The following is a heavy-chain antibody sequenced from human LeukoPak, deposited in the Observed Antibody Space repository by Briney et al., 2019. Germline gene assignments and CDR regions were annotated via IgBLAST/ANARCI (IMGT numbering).Heavy chain of an antibody. J-gene: IGHJ3*02. V-gene: IGHV1-2*02. CDR1: GYTFTGYY. D-gene: IGHD3-22*01. Sequence: ASVKVSCKASGYTFTGYYMHWVRQAPGQGLEWMGWINPNSGGTNYAQKFQGRVTMTRDTSISTAYMELSSLRAEDTAVYYCARDGYDSSPANRGAFDIWGQGTMVTVSS. CDR2: INPNSGGT. CDR3: ARDGYDSSPANRGAFDI.